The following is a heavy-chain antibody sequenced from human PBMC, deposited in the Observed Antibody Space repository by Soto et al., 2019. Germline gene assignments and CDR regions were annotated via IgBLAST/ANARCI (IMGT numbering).Heavy chain of an antibody. CDR2: IYTSGST. CDR3: ARVGAAADYFDY. D-gene: IGHD6-13*01. V-gene: IGHV4-4*07. Sequence: SETLSLTCTVSGGSISSYYWSWIRQPAGKGLEWIGRIYTSGSTNYNPSLKGRVTMSVDTSKNQFSLKLSSVTAADTAVYYCARVGAAADYFDYWGQGTLVTVSS. J-gene: IGHJ4*02. CDR1: GGSISSYY.